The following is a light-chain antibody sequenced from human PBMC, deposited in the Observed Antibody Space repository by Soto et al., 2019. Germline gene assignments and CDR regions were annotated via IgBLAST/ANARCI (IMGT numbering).Light chain of an antibody. CDR3: SSYAGSSNV. J-gene: IGLJ1*01. V-gene: IGLV2-8*01. CDR2: EGN. Sequence: QSALTQPPSASGSPGQSVAISCTGTSSDVGGYNYVSWYQQHPGKAPKLMIYEGNKRPSGVPDRFSGSKSGNTASLTVSGLQAEDEADYYCSSYAGSSNVFGTGTKVTVL. CDR1: SSDVGGYNY.